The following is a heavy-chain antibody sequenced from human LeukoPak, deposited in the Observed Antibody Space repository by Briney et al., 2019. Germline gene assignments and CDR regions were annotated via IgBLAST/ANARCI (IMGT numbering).Heavy chain of an antibody. CDR2: ISENGEST. Sequence: GGSLRLSCAASGFTFNTYAMSWFRQAPGKGLEWVSSISENGESTYYADSVKGRFTTSRDNSRNTLYLQMNSLRAEDTAVYYCASYFHYGDYASLWYWGQGTLVTVSS. V-gene: IGHV3-23*01. D-gene: IGHD4-17*01. J-gene: IGHJ4*02. CDR3: ASYFHYGDYASLWY. CDR1: GFTFNTYA.